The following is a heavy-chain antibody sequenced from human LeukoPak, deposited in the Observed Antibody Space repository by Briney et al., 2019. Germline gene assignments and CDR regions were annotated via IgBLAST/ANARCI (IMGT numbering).Heavy chain of an antibody. CDR1: GFIFSGSA. CDR2: IRSKTNNYAT. V-gene: IGHV3-73*01. D-gene: IGHD1-1*01. CDR3: ASAWSDYYGMDV. Sequence: PGGSLRLSCAASGFIFSGSAVYWVRQASGKGLEWVGRIRSKTNNYATAYAASVKGRFTFSRDDLKNTAYLQMNSLETDDTAVYYCASAWSDYYGMDVWGQGTTVTVPS. J-gene: IGHJ6*02.